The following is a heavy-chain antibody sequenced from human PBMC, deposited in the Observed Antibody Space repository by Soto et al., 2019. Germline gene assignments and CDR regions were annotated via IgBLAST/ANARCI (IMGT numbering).Heavy chain of an antibody. D-gene: IGHD5-12*01. V-gene: IGHV3-7*03. CDR2: TTQDGNDK. CDR1: GFTFSPYY. CDR3: ARDHHRYSGYDYVDY. Sequence: GGSLRHSCAASGFTFSPYYMSWVRKAPGKGLEWLAMTTQDGNDKHYADSVKGRFTISRDNAKNSLYLQMNSLRAEDTAVYYCARDHHRYSGYDYVDYWGQGTLVTVSS. J-gene: IGHJ4*02.